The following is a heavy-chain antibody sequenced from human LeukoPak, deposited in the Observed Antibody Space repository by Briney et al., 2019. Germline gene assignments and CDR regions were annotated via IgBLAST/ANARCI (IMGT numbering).Heavy chain of an antibody. J-gene: IGHJ5*02. CDR2: IIPIFGTA. Sequence: ASVKVSCKASGGTFSSYAISWVRQAPGQGLEWMGGIIPIFGTANYAQKFQGRVTITADKSTSTAYMELSSLRSEDTAVYYCASHGAMVRGVISYNWFDPWGQGTLVTVSS. CDR3: ASHGAMVRGVISYNWFDP. V-gene: IGHV1-69*06. CDR1: GGTFSSYA. D-gene: IGHD3-10*01.